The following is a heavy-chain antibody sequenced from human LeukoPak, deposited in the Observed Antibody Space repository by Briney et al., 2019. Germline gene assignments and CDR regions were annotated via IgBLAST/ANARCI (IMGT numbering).Heavy chain of an antibody. CDR1: GGSFSGYY. J-gene: IGHJ6*02. V-gene: IGHV4-34*01. CDR2: INHSGST. Sequence: SETLSLTCAVYGGSFSGYYWSWIRQPPGKGLERIGEINHSGSTNYNPSLKSRVTISVDTSKYQFSLKLSSVTAADTAVYYCARGRGAARYYYYYGMDVWGQGTTVTVSS. CDR3: ARGRGAARYYYYYGMDV. D-gene: IGHD1-26*01.